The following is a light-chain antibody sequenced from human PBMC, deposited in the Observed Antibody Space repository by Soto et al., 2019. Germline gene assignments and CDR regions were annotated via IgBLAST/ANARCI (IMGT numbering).Light chain of an antibody. Sequence: QSVLTQPPSVSAAPGQKVTISCSGSSSNIGNNFVSWYQQLPGTAPKLLIYDNDKRPSGIPDRFSGSKSGTSATLGITGLQTGDEADYYCATWDGSLSAVVLGGGTKVTVL. CDR2: DND. V-gene: IGLV1-51*01. CDR1: SSNIGNNF. CDR3: ATWDGSLSAVV. J-gene: IGLJ2*01.